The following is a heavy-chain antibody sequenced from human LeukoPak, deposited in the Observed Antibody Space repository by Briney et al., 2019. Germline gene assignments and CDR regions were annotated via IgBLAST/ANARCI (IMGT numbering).Heavy chain of an antibody. Sequence: GGSLRLSCAASGFTFSSYAMSWVRQAPGKGLEWVSAISGSGGSTYYADSVKGRFTISRDNSKNTLYLQMNSLRADDTAVYYCARDPGSSSGWGYFFDYWGQGTLVTVSS. D-gene: IGHD6-19*01. CDR2: ISGSGGST. CDR1: GFTFSSYA. J-gene: IGHJ4*02. CDR3: ARDPGSSSGWGYFFDY. V-gene: IGHV3-23*01.